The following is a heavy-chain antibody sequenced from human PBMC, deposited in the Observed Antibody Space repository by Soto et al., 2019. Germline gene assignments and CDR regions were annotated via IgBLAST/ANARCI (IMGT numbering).Heavy chain of an antibody. CDR1: GFTFSSYA. D-gene: IGHD1-26*01. CDR3: AKALVGRYPSTYYFHH. V-gene: IGHV3-23*01. J-gene: IGHJ4*02. Sequence: PGGSLRLSCAASGFTFSSYAMSWVRQAPGKGLEWVSGISGSGGNTYSADSVQGRFAISRDNSKDTLYLQMNSLRAEDTAVYYCAKALVGRYPSTYYFHHWGQGTLVTVSS. CDR2: ISGSGGNT.